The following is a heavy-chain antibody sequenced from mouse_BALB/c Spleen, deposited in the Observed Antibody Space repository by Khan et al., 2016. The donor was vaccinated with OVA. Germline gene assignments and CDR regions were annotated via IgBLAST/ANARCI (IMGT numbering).Heavy chain of an antibody. Sequence: QIQLVQSGAELARPGASVKMSCKASGYTFTSYTMHWVKQRPGQGLEWIGYINPSSGYPKYNQKFKDKATLTADKSSSTAYMQLNSLTSEDSAVYYCARTQEGWGQGTTLTVSS. J-gene: IGHJ2*01. CDR1: GYTFTSYT. D-gene: IGHD3-2*02. CDR3: ARTQEG. V-gene: IGHV1-4*01. CDR2: INPSSGYP.